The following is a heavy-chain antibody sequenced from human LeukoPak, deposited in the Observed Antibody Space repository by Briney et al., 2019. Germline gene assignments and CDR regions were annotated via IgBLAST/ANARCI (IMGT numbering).Heavy chain of an antibody. D-gene: IGHD3/OR15-3a*01. CDR2: ISPTSAYI. CDR3: VRDEPGTGVDY. Sequence: GGSLSLSCAATGFTLSGHSMNWVRQAPGKGLDWVSSISPTSAYIYYQDSVKGRFTISRDDAKNSLYLQMNSLRAEDTAVYYCVRDEPGTGVDYWGQGTLVTVSS. V-gene: IGHV3-21*01. CDR1: GFTLSGHS. J-gene: IGHJ4*02.